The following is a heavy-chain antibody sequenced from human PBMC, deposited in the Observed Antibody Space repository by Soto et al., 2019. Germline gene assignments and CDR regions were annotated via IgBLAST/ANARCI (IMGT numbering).Heavy chain of an antibody. CDR2: SSYSGST. Sequence: QVQLQESGPRLVKPSQTLSLTCTVSGGSITSGDYYWRWLRQPPGKGLELIGYSSYSGSTYYNPCLKSRFTLSVDTAKNLFSRKRSSVTAADPAVYYRASDWSAMVTRSGLPGWYYGMDVWCQGTTVTVSS. V-gene: IGHV4-30-4*01. CDR1: GGSITSGDYY. CDR3: ASDWSAMVTRSGLPGWYYGMDV. D-gene: IGHD5-18*01. J-gene: IGHJ6*02.